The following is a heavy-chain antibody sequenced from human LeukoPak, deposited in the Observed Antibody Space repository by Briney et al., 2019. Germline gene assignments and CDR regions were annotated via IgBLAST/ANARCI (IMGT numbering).Heavy chain of an antibody. Sequence: SGTLSLTCNVSGDSISGYYWSWFRQPPGKGLEWIGDIYYSGSTNYNPSLKSRVTISVDTAKNQFSLQLNSVTAADTAVYYCARDYYYGSGSYYNWFDPWGQGTLVTVSS. CDR2: IYYSGST. CDR3: ARDYYYGSGSYYNWFDP. J-gene: IGHJ5*02. V-gene: IGHV4-59*01. CDR1: GDSISGYY. D-gene: IGHD3-10*01.